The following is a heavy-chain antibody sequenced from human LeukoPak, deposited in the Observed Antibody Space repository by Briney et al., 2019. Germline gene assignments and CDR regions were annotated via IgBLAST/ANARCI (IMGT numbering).Heavy chain of an antibody. CDR3: ATAFEGPICMSISCHVNYIDY. Sequence: GRFLRLSCAASGLTFSSYTLHWVRQSPGKGLEWLAVISYDGNNKYYAFFVKGLFTISRDNSKNTIYLQMSTLRGEDSAVYYCATAFEGPICMSISCHVNYIDYWGHGTLGTVSS. CDR1: GLTFSSYT. V-gene: IGHV3-30-3*01. J-gene: IGHJ4*01. D-gene: IGHD3-3*02. CDR2: ISYDGNNK.